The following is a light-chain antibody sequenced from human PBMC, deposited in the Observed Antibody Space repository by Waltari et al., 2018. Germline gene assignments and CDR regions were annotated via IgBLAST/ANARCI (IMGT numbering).Light chain of an antibody. Sequence: DIQTTQSPSSLSASVGDRGTITCRASQSISSFLNWYQQKPGKAPELLISYASSLQSGVPSRFSGSGYGTDFTLTISSLHPEDLATYYCQQSYGAPWTFGQGTRVEIK. J-gene: IGKJ1*01. CDR1: QSISSF. CDR3: QQSYGAPWT. CDR2: YAS. V-gene: IGKV1-39*01.